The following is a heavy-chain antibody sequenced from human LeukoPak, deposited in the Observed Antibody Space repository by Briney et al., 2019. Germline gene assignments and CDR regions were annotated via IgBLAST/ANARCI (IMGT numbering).Heavy chain of an antibody. Sequence: SETLSLTCTVSGGSISSSSYYWGWIRQPPGKGLEWIGSIYYSGSTYYNPSLKSRVTISVDTSKNQFSLKLSSVTAADTAVYYCARVMLLLWFGEPLGYFDYWGQGTLVTVSS. CDR1: GGSISSSSYY. J-gene: IGHJ4*02. CDR3: ARVMLLLWFGEPLGYFDY. CDR2: IYYSGST. V-gene: IGHV4-39*07. D-gene: IGHD3-10*01.